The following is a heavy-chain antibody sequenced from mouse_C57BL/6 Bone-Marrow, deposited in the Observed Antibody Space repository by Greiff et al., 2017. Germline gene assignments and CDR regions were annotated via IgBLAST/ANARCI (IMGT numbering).Heavy chain of an antibody. D-gene: IGHD1-1*01. J-gene: IGHJ2*01. CDR3: ASSYYYGSSYYFDY. CDR1: GFTFSSYT. V-gene: IGHV5-9*01. Sequence: EVHLVESGGGLVKPGGSLKLSCAASGFTFSSYTMSWVRQTPEKRLGWVATISGGGGNTYYPDSVKGRFTISRDNAKNTLYLQMSSLRSEDTALYYCASSYYYGSSYYFDYWGQGTTLTVSS. CDR2: ISGGGGNT.